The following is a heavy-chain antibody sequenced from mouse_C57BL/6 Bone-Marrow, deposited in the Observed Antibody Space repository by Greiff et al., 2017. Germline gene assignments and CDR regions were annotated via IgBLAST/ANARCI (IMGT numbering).Heavy chain of an antibody. CDR3: TTLAHFDY. Sequence: EVQRVESGAELVRPGASVKLSCTASGFNIKDDYMHWVKQRPEQGLEWIGWIDPEDGDTEYASKFQGKATITADTSSNTAYLQLSSLTSEDTAVYYCTTLAHFDYWGQGTTVTVSS. CDR2: IDPEDGDT. J-gene: IGHJ2*01. CDR1: GFNIKDDY. V-gene: IGHV14-4*01.